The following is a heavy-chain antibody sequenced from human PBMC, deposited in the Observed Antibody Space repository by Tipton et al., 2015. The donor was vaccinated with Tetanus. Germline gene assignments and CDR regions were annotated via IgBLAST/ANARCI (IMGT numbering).Heavy chain of an antibody. J-gene: IGHJ6*02. CDR3: ARGSSTRFYYYYYGMDV. Sequence: SLRLSCAASGFTFDDYAMHWVRQAPGKGLEWVSGISWNSGSIGYADSVKGRFTISRDNAKNSLYLQMNSLRAEDTAVYYCARGSSTRFYYYYYGMDVWGQGTTVTVSS. CDR2: ISWNSGSI. CDR1: GFTFDDYA. V-gene: IGHV3-9*01. D-gene: IGHD2-2*01.